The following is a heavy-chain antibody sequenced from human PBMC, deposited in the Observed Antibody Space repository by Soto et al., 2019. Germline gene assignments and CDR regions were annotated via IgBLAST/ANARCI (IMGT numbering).Heavy chain of an antibody. V-gene: IGHV2-5*02. CDR2: IYWDDDK. CDR3: AVDTAMPMRRYNWFDP. CDR1: GFSLSTSGVG. Sequence: QITLKESGPTLVKPTQTLTLTCTFSGFSLSTSGVGVGWIRQPPGKALEWLALIYWDDDKRYSPSLKSRLTITKDTSKNQVVLTMTNMDPVDTATYYCAVDTAMPMRRYNWFDPWGQGTLVTVSS. J-gene: IGHJ5*02. D-gene: IGHD5-18*01.